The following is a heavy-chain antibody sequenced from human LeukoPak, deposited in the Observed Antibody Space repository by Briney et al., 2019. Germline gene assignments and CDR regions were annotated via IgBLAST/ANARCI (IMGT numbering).Heavy chain of an antibody. V-gene: IGHV1-46*01. CDR3: ARESGLYGSGSRY. CDR1: GYTFTAYY. Sequence: ALVKVSCKASGYTFTAYYIHWVRQAPGQGLEWMGIINPSGGRTSYAQKFQGRVTMTRTTSINTAYMELSSLRSDDTDVYYCARESGLYGSGSRYWGQGTLVTVSS. J-gene: IGHJ4*02. CDR2: INPSGGRT. D-gene: IGHD3-10*01.